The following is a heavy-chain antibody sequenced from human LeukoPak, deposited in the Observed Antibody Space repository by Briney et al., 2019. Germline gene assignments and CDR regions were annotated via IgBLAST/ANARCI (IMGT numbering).Heavy chain of an antibody. Sequence: GGSLRLSCAASGFTFSSYSMNWVRQAPGKGLEWVSYISSSSSTIYYADSVKGRFTISRDNAKNSLYLQMNSLRAEDTAVYYCARDHYYDSSGYFFYWGQGTLVTVSS. CDR3: ARDHYYDSSGYFFY. D-gene: IGHD3-22*01. CDR2: ISSSSSTI. CDR1: GFTFSSYS. J-gene: IGHJ4*02. V-gene: IGHV3-48*01.